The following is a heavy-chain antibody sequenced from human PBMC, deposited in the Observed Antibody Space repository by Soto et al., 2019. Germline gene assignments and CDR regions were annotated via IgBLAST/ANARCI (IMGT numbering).Heavy chain of an antibody. Sequence: SETLSLTCTVSNGSISNPIYYWGWMRQPPGKGLEWIGNINHSGNTNYNPSLQSRVTISVDTSKNQFSLKLSSVTAADTAVYYCARANDYINDAFDIWGQGTMVTVSS. V-gene: IGHV4-39*07. CDR1: NGSISNPIYY. D-gene: IGHD4-4*01. CDR2: INHSGNT. J-gene: IGHJ3*02. CDR3: ARANDYINDAFDI.